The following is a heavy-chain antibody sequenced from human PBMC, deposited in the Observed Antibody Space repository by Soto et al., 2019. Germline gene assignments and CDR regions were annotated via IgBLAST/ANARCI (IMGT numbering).Heavy chain of an antibody. CDR3: AREAYDYDSSGSPPYYYYYGMDV. V-gene: IGHV4-59*01. CDR1: GGSISSYY. Sequence: SATLSLTCTVSGGSISSYYWSWIRQPPGKGLEWIVYIYYSESTNYNPSLKSRVTISVDTSTNQFSLKLSSVTAADTAVYYCAREAYDYDSSGSPPYYYYYGMDVWGQGTTVTVSS. J-gene: IGHJ6*02. D-gene: IGHD3-22*01. CDR2: IYYSEST.